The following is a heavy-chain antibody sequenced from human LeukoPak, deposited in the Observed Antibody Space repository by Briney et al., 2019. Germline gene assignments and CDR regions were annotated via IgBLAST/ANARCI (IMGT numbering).Heavy chain of an antibody. CDR1: GFTFSSYV. CDR3: AKDRYGDYSFDY. CDR2: IRGDDGRT. V-gene: IGHV3-23*01. Sequence: PGGSLRLSCAASGFTFSSYVMNWVRQAPGQGLEWVSAIRGDDGRTYYADSVKGRFTTSKDNSKNTLYLQMSSLRAEDTAVYYCAKDRYGDYSFDYWGQGTLVTVSS. J-gene: IGHJ4*02. D-gene: IGHD4-17*01.